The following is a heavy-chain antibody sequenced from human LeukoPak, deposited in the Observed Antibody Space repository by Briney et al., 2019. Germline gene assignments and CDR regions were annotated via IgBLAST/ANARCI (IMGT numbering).Heavy chain of an antibody. CDR2: MYTGGGR. D-gene: IGHD2-21*02. CDR1: GFSVSNYY. J-gene: IGHJ4*02. CDR3: TRGQSYCGADCYSD. V-gene: IGHV3-66*01. Sequence: PGGSLGLSCAASGFSVSNYYMSWVRQPTGKGLEWVSVMYTGGGRYYGDSVKGRFTISRDNSKNTVFLQMNSLRVEDTALYYCTRGQSYCGADCYSDWGQGTLVTVSS.